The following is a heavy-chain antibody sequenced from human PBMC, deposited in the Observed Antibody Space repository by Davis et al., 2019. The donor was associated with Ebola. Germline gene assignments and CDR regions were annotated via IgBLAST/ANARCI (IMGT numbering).Heavy chain of an antibody. CDR1: SGAISSHD. CDR2: ISYSGST. J-gene: IGHJ5*02. V-gene: IGHV4-59*11. D-gene: IGHD3-9*01. CDR3: VRGFWLGDNWFDP. Sequence: PSETLSLTCTGSSGAISSHDWSWIRQPPGKGLEWIGYISYSGSTSYNPSLKSRVTVSVDTAKNHFSLQLTSVTVADTAVYYCVRGFWLGDNWFDPWGQGLLVTVSS.